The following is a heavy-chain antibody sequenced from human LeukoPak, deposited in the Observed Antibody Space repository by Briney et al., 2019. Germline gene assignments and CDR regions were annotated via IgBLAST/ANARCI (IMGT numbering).Heavy chain of an antibody. J-gene: IGHJ4*02. V-gene: IGHV4-59*08. CDR3: ARGRRNSSSWYDDY. Sequence: SETLSLTCTVSGGSISSSYWGWIRQPPGKGLEWIGYIYYSGSTNYNPSLKSRVTISVDTSKDQFSLKLSSVTAADTAVYYCARGRRNSSSWYDDYWGQGTLVTVSS. D-gene: IGHD6-13*01. CDR1: GGSISSSY. CDR2: IYYSGST.